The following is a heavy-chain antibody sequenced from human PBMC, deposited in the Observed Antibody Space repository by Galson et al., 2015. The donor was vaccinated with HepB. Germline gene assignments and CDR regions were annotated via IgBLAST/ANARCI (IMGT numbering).Heavy chain of an antibody. V-gene: IGHV3-11*01. Sequence: SLRLSCAASGFTFSDSNMTWIRQAPATGLEWISNISTSGNKIHYADSVKGRLTISRDNAKNSLYLQMNSLRVGDTAVYYCARYSNGVLHYYNTYMDVWGKGATVTVSS. CDR2: ISTSGNKI. CDR1: GFTFSDSN. CDR3: ARYSNGVLHYYNTYMDV. J-gene: IGHJ6*03. D-gene: IGHD2-15*01.